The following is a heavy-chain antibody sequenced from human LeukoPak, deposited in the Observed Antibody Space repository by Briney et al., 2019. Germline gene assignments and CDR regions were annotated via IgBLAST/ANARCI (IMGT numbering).Heavy chain of an antibody. CDR1: GGSFSGYY. CDR2: INHSGRN. D-gene: IGHD3-3*02. V-gene: IGHV4-34*01. CDR3: ARGWGGIFGVVIMRYYYYYYMDV. Sequence: PSETLSLTCAVYGGSFSGYYWSWIRQPPGKGLEWIGEINHSGRNNYNPSLKSRVTISVDTSKNQFSLKLSSVTAADTAVYYCARGWGGIFGVVIMRYYYYYYMDVWGKGTTVTVSS. J-gene: IGHJ6*03.